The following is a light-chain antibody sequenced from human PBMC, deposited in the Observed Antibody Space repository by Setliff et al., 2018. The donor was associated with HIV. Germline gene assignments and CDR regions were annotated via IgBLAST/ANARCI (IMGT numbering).Light chain of an antibody. Sequence: QSALTQPASVSGSPGQAITISCTGTSGDVGTYNLVSWYQQHPGKAPQLIIYEVTKRPSGVSARFSGSKSGNTASLIISGLQAEDEADYYCCSYTGSDTIEVFGTGTKGTVL. V-gene: IGLV2-23*02. CDR1: SGDVGTYNL. CDR3: CSYTGSDTIEV. CDR2: EVT. J-gene: IGLJ1*01.